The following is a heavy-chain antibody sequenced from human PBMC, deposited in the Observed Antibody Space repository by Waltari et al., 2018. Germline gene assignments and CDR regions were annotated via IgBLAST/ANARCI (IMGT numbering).Heavy chain of an antibody. V-gene: IGHV4-31*03. D-gene: IGHD6-6*01. CDR3: ARASSSPRFDF. J-gene: IGHJ4*02. CDR2: IYYNGST. CDR1: GSSIISGAYY. Sequence: QVQLQESGPGLVKPSQTLSLTCTVSGSSIISGAYYWSWIRQDPGKGLEWIGYIYYNGSTYYNPSLKSRLAISVDTSKNQFSLKLSSVTAADTAVYYCARASSSPRFDFWGPGTLVTVSS.